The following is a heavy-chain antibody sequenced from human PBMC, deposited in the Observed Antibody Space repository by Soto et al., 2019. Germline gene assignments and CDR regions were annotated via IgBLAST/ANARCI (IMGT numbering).Heavy chain of an antibody. D-gene: IGHD3-10*01. V-gene: IGHV4-59*08. CDR2: ISDIAYT. CDR1: Y. CDR3: ARQGIGELLPLVAV. Sequence: YCRKFRLPPGKVLEWIGYISDIAYTSYNPALKGRVSISVDTSKNQFSLTLTSVTAADTAVYYCARQGIGELLPLVAVRGHGTTVTVSS. J-gene: IGHJ6*02.